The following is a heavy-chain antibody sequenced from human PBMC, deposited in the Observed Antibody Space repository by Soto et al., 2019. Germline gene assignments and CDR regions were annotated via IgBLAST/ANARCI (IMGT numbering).Heavy chain of an antibody. D-gene: IGHD2-2*01. V-gene: IGHV3-74*01. CDR2: IDRDGRDA. CDR3: VRDYDNDDTSRWYFGMDL. J-gene: IGHJ6*02. CDR1: GFTFKNYW. Sequence: EVQLVESGGGLVQPGGSLRLSCAASGFTFKNYWMHWVRQAPGKGLVWVSGIDRDGRDASYADSVKGRFTMSRDNAKDTLYLPANNLGVDDTAVYYYVRDYDNDDTSRWYFGMDLWGPGTTVTVSS.